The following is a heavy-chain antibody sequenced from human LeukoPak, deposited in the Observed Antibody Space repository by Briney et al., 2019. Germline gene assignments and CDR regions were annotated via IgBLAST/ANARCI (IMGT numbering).Heavy chain of an antibody. CDR1: GFTFSDYY. Sequence: GGSLRLSCAASGFTFSDYYMSWIRQAPGKGLEWVSYISSSGSTIYYADSVKGRFTISRDNAKNSLYLQMNSLRAEDTAVYYCARSPVAGPPNYFDYLGQGTLVTVSS. D-gene: IGHD6-19*01. V-gene: IGHV3-11*01. J-gene: IGHJ4*02. CDR3: ARSPVAGPPNYFDY. CDR2: ISSSGSTI.